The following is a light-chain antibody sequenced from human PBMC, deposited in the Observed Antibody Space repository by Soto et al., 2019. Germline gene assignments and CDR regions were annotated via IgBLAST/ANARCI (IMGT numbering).Light chain of an antibody. V-gene: IGKV3-20*01. CDR1: QSVSSN. CDR2: GAS. J-gene: IGKJ4*01. Sequence: EKALTQSPVTLSLSPGERATLSCRASQSVSSNLAWYQQRPGQTPRLLIYGASTRASGVPDRFSGSGSGTDFTVTISRLEPEDFAVYYCQQYGDSPLTFGGGTKVDIK. CDR3: QQYGDSPLT.